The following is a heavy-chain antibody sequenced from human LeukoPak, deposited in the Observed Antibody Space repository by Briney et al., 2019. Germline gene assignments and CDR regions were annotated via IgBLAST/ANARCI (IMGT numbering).Heavy chain of an antibody. J-gene: IGHJ4*02. CDR3: ARGFFIAVAGRFDY. CDR2: IYPSGST. D-gene: IGHD6-19*01. Sequence: SETLSLTCTVSGGSITTVNYYWNWIRQPAGKELEWIGRIYPSGSTYYNPSLKSRVTISVDTSKNQFSLMLSSVTAADTAVYYCARGFFIAVAGRFDYWGQGTLVTVSS. CDR1: GGSITTVNYY. V-gene: IGHV4-61*02.